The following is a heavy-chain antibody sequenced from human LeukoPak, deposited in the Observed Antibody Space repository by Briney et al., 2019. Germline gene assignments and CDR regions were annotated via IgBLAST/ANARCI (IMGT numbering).Heavy chain of an antibody. CDR2: ISGSGGST. CDR3: ARENMYDSSDYYGWSGYYDH. J-gene: IGHJ4*02. V-gene: IGHV3-23*01. Sequence: GGSLRLSCAASGFTFSSYAMSWVRQAPGKGLEWVSAISGSGGSTYCADSVKGRFTISRDNAKNSLYLQMNSLRAEDTAIYYCARENMYDSSDYYGWSGYYDHWGQGTLVTVSS. CDR1: GFTFSSYA. D-gene: IGHD3-22*01.